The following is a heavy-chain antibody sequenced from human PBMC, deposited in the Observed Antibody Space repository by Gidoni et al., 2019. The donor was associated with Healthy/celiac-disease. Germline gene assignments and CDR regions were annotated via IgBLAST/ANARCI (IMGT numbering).Heavy chain of an antibody. V-gene: IGHV3-21*01. J-gene: IGHJ5*02. Sequence: EVQLVESGGGLVKPGGSLRLSCAASGFTFSSYSMNWVRQAPGKGLGWVSAISSSSSYIYYADSVKGRFTISRDNAKNSLYLQMNSLRADDTAVYYCARSPITMVRGVDLVDPWGQGTLVTVSS. CDR2: ISSSSSYI. D-gene: IGHD3-10*01. CDR3: ARSPITMVRGVDLVDP. CDR1: GFTFSSYS.